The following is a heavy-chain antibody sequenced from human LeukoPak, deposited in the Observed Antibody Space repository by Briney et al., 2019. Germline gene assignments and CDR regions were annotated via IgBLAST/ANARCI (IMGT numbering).Heavy chain of an antibody. CDR2: TYYRSKWYN. CDR1: GDSVSSNSAA. D-gene: IGHD2-15*01. Sequence: SQTLSLTCAISGDSVSSNSAAWNWIRQSPSRGLEGLGRTYYRSKWYNDYAVSVKSRITINPDTSKNQFSLQLNSVTPEDTAVYYCARSRRYCSGGSCYSRWYFDLWGRGTLVTVSS. J-gene: IGHJ2*01. V-gene: IGHV6-1*01. CDR3: ARSRRYCSGGSCYSRWYFDL.